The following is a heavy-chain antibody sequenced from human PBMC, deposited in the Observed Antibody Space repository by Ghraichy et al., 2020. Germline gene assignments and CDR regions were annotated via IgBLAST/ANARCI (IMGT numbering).Heavy chain of an antibody. D-gene: IGHD5-18*01. CDR2: IKQDGSEK. CDR1: GFTFSSYW. CDR3: ARDPRGYSYGGDY. Sequence: ESLNISCAASGFTFSSYWMSWVRQAPGKGLEWVANIKQDGSEKYYVDSVKGRFTISRDNAKNSLYLQMNSLRAEDTAVYYCARDPRGYSYGGDYWGQGTLVTVSS. V-gene: IGHV3-7*01. J-gene: IGHJ4*02.